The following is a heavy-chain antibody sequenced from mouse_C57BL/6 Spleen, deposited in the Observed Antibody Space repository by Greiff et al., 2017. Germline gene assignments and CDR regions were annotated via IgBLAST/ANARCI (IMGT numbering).Heavy chain of an antibody. J-gene: IGHJ2*01. D-gene: IGHD4-1*01. CDR1: GYSITSGYY. V-gene: IGHV3-6*01. CDR3: ARASNWDDY. Sequence: EVKLQESGPGLVKPSQSLSLTCSVTGYSITSGYYWNWIRQFPGNKLEWMGYISYDGSNTSNPSLKNRISIARDTSKNQFFLKLNAVTTKDTATYYCARASNWDDYGGQGTTLTVSS. CDR2: ISYDGSN.